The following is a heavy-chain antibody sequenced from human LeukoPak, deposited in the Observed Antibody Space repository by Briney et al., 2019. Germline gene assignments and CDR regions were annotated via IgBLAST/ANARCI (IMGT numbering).Heavy chain of an antibody. Sequence: SETLSLTCAVYGGSFSGYYWSWIRQPPGKGLEWIGEINHSGSTNYNPSLKSRVTISVDTSKNQFSLKLSSVTAADTAVYYCARHLRTGSWYFDYWGQGTLVTVSS. CDR1: GGSFSGYY. CDR2: INHSGST. V-gene: IGHV4-34*01. J-gene: IGHJ4*02. D-gene: IGHD1-14*01. CDR3: ARHLRTGSWYFDY.